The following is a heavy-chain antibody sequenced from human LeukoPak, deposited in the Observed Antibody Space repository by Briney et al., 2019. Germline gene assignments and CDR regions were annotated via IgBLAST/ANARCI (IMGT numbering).Heavy chain of an antibody. V-gene: IGHV3-66*01. D-gene: IGHD6-13*01. CDR1: GFTFSNAW. J-gene: IGHJ3*02. CDR3: ARGGLAAAGRGAFDI. Sequence: GGSLRLSCAASGFTFSNAWMSWVRQAPGKGLGWVSVIYSGGSTYYADSVKGRSTISRDNSKNTLYLQMNSLRAEDTAVYYCARGGLAAAGRGAFDIWGQGTMVTVSS. CDR2: IYSGGST.